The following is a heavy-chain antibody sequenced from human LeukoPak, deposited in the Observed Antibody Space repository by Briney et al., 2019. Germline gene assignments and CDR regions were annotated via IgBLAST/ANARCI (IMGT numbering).Heavy chain of an antibody. J-gene: IGHJ4*02. CDR2: INGGGSIT. CDR3: GKRWATGGSGGFLDN. D-gene: IGHD3-10*01. V-gene: IGHV3-23*01. Sequence: QTGGSLRLSCAASGFTFSNAWMSWVRQAPGKGLEWVSSINGGGSITYYADSVKGRFTISRDSSENTLYLQMNSLRVEDTAVYYCGKRWATGGSGGFLDNWGQGTLVTVSS. CDR1: GFTFSNAW.